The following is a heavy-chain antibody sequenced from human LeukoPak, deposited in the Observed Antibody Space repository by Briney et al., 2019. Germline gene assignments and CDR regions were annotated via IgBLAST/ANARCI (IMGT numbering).Heavy chain of an antibody. CDR1: GFTFSSHA. CDR3: AKKTPTGGTVGNYFDY. J-gene: IGHJ4*02. V-gene: IGHV3-23*01. Sequence: GGSLRLSCAASGFTFSSHAMNWVRQAPGKGLEWVSTISASGGTTYYADSVKGRFTISRDNSKNTLYLQMNSLRVEDTAVYYCAKKTPTGGTVGNYFDYWGQGALVTVSS. CDR2: ISASGGTT. D-gene: IGHD1-26*01.